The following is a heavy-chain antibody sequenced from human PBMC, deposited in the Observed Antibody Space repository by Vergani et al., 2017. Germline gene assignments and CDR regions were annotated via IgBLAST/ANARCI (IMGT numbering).Heavy chain of an antibody. Sequence: QVQLQQWGAGLLKPSETLSLTCAVYGRSFSGYYWSWIRQPPGKGLEWIGEINHSGSTNYNPSLKSRVTISVDTSKNQFPLKLSSVTAADTAVYYCARGGYAYYYYYGMDVWGQGTTVTVSS. CDR1: GRSFSGYY. J-gene: IGHJ6*02. CDR2: INHSGST. D-gene: IGHD2-15*01. V-gene: IGHV4-34*01. CDR3: ARGGYAYYYYYGMDV.